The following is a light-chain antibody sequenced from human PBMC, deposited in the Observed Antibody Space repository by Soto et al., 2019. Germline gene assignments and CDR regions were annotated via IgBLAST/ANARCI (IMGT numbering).Light chain of an antibody. CDR1: QSISSW. CDR2: KAS. V-gene: IGKV1-5*03. J-gene: IGKJ1*01. Sequence: IQVTQSPSTLSASVGYRVTITCRASQSISSWLAWYQQKPGKAPKLLIYKASSLESGVPSRFSGSGSGTEFTLTISSLQPDDFATYYCQQYNSYPWTFGQGTKVEIK. CDR3: QQYNSYPWT.